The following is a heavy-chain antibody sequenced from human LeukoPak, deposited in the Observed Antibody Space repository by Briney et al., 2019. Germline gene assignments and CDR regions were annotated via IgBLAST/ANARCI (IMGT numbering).Heavy chain of an antibody. Sequence: SETLSLTCTVSGGSISSYYWSWIRQPPPNAPHPIAYLPPSGSTNYNPSLKSRVTISVDTSKNQFSLKLSSVTAADTAVYYCARGSRGSGWYVESWYFDLWGRGTLVTVSS. J-gene: IGHJ2*01. CDR1: GGSISSYY. CDR2: LPPSGST. D-gene: IGHD6-19*01. CDR3: ARGSRGSGWYVESWYFDL. V-gene: IGHV4-59*01.